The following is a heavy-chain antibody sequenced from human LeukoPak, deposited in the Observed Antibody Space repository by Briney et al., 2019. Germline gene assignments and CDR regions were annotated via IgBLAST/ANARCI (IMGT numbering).Heavy chain of an antibody. CDR2: ISWSSGSI. Sequence: PGGSLRLACAASGFTFDDYAMHWVRQAPGKGLEWVSGISWSSGSIAYADSVKGRFTISRDNAKNSLYLQMNSLRAEDTALYYCAIDLVRRALYFFDYWGQGTLVTVSS. D-gene: IGHD3-10*01. J-gene: IGHJ4*02. CDR1: GFTFDDYA. V-gene: IGHV3-9*01. CDR3: AIDLVRRALYFFDY.